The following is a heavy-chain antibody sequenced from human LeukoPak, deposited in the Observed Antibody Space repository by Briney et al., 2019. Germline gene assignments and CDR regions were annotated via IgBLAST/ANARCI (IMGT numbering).Heavy chain of an antibody. CDR1: GGTFISYA. J-gene: IGHJ6*03. CDR3: ARGPMTNRYYYYYMDV. D-gene: IGHD3-22*01. CDR2: IIHIFGTA. V-gene: IGHV1-69*13. Sequence: SVKVSCKASGGTFISYAISWVRQAPGQGLEWMGGIIHIFGTANYAQKFQGRVTITADESTSTAYMELSSLRSEDTAVYYCARGPMTNRYYYYYMDVWGKGTTVTISS.